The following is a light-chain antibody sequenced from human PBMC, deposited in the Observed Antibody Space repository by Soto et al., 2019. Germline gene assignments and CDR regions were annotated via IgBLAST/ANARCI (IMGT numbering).Light chain of an antibody. CDR3: ASWDASLNGVV. J-gene: IGLJ2*01. CDR1: SSNIGSNP. CDR2: DN. Sequence: QSALTQPPSASGSPGLRVTFSCSGSSSNIGSNPVSWYQQLPGTAPKLLIYDNERPSGVPDRFSGSKSGTSASLAISGLPSEDEADYYCASWDASLNGVVFGGGTQLTVL. V-gene: IGLV1-44*01.